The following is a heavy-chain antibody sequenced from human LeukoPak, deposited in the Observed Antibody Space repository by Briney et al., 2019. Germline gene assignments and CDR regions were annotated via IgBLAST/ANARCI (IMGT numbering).Heavy chain of an antibody. J-gene: IGHJ4*02. V-gene: IGHV1-8*01. CDR3: ARGLAFGELLNY. CDR2: VNPNSGNT. D-gene: IGHD3-10*01. Sequence: RASVKVSCRGFGYNFTNYDINWVRQATGQGLEWMGWVNPNSGNTGYAQKFQGGVTITRNTSITTAYMELSSLRSDDTAVYYCARGLAFGELLNYWGQGTLVTVSS. CDR1: GYNFTNYD.